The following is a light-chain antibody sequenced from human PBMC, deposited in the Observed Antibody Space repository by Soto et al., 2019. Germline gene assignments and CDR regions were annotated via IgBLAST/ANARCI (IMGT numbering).Light chain of an antibody. CDR1: QSVSSNH. CDR2: GGS. J-gene: IGKJ1*01. CDR3: QQYSSSRT. V-gene: IGKV3-20*01. Sequence: DIVLTQSPGTLSLSPGERATLSCRASQSVSSNHLAWYQQKPGQAPRLLIYGGSSRATGIPVRFSGSGSETNFTLTITRLEPEDFAVYYCQQYSSSRTFGQGTKVDIK.